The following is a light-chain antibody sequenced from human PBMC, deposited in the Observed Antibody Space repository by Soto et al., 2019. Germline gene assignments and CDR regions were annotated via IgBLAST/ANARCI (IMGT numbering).Light chain of an antibody. CDR1: SSNIGGNS. V-gene: IGLV1-51*01. J-gene: IGLJ1*01. Sequence: QSVLAQPPSVSAAPGQNVTISCSGSSSNIGGNSVSWYQQLPGTAPKLLIYDDNKRPSGIPDRFSGSKSGTSATLGITGFQTGNEADYYCGSWDSSLSAYVFGTGTKVTVL. CDR3: GSWDSSLSAYV. CDR2: DDN.